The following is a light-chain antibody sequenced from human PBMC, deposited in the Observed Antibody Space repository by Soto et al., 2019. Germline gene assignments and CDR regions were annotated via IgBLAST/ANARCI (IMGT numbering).Light chain of an antibody. CDR2: DPS. CDR1: QSISSD. V-gene: IGKV1-39*01. CDR3: QHTYRTPFT. Sequence: DIQMTQSPSPLSASVADRVTITFRSSQSISSDVNWYQQKPGIAPTLLIFDPSNLQTGVPSRFSGSGSGTDLTLTISNLKPEDFGTYYCQHTYRTPFTFGTGTKVDI. J-gene: IGKJ3*01.